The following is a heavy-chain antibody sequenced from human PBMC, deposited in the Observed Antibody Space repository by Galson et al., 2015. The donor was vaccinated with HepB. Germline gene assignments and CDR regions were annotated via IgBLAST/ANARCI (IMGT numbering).Heavy chain of an antibody. V-gene: IGHV3-53*01. CDR1: GFIVSSNY. CDR3: ARGYSKSWFSGLAY. J-gene: IGHJ4*02. CDR2: IYSAGDT. Sequence: SLRLSCAASGFIVSSNYMSWVRQAPGKGLEWVSVIYSAGDTYYADSVKGRFTISGDNSKNTVYLQMNSLRAEDTAMYYCARGYSKSWFSGLAYWGQGTLVTVSS. D-gene: IGHD5-12*01.